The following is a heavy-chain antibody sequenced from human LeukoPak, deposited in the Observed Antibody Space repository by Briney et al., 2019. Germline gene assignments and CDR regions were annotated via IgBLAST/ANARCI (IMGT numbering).Heavy chain of an antibody. J-gene: IGHJ4*02. D-gene: IGHD5-12*01. Sequence: ASVKVSCKASGGTFSSYAISWVRQAPGQGLEWMGGIIPIFGTANYAQKFQGRVTITADESTSTAYMELSSLRSEDTAVYYCARDSPDIVATPLGYWGQGTLVTVPS. CDR1: GGTFSSYA. CDR2: IIPIFGTA. CDR3: ARDSPDIVATPLGY. V-gene: IGHV1-69*13.